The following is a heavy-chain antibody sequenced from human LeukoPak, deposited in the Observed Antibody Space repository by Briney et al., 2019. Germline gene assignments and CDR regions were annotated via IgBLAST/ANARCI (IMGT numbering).Heavy chain of an antibody. CDR1: GGSINSSSYY. D-gene: IGHD3-10*01. CDR2: IYYSGST. CDR3: ARRFAPSRNDAFDI. V-gene: IGHV4-39*01. J-gene: IGHJ3*02. Sequence: PSETLSLTCTVSGGSINSSSYYWGWIRQPPGKGLEWIGTIYYSGSTYYNPSLKSRVTISVDTSKNQFSLKLSSVTALDTAVYYCARRFAPSRNDAFDIWGQGTMVTVSS.